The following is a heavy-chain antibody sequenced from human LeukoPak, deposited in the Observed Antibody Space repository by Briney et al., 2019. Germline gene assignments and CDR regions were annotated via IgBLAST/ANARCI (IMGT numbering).Heavy chain of an antibody. Sequence: ASVKVSCKASGYTFTSYYMHWVRQAPGQGLEWMGIINPSGGSTSYAQKFQGRVTMTRDTSTSTVYMELSSLRSEDTAVYYCARGARYLSSGSYSGPRGFDYWGQGTLVTVSS. J-gene: IGHJ4*02. D-gene: IGHD1-26*01. V-gene: IGHV1-46*01. CDR1: GYTFTSYY. CDR2: INPSGGST. CDR3: ARGARYLSSGSYSGPRGFDY.